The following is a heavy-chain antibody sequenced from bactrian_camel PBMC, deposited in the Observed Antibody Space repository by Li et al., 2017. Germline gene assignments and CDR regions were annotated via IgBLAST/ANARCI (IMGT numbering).Heavy chain of an antibody. CDR3: AATGKTRQYGLVVLAPDQYNY. D-gene: IGHD5*01. CDR2: IYTYDDNR. J-gene: IGHJ4*01. Sequence: HVQLVESGGGSVQAGGFLRLPCVASGTTSRAVCMGWFRQAPGKEREGVAWIYTYDDNRFYADPVRGRFTISQDRAKNTVHLQMNSLKPEDTAMYYCAATGKTRQYGLVVLAPDQYNYWGQGTQVTVS. CDR1: GTTSRAVC. V-gene: IGHV3-2*01.